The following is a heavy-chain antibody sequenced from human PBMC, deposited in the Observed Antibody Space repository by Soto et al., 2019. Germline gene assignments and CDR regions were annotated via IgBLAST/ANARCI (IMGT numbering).Heavy chain of an antibody. CDR2: ISYDGSNK. D-gene: IGHD6-13*01. CDR3: ARDFDGYRSSWHKGGFDY. J-gene: IGHJ4*02. Sequence: PGGSLRLSCAASGFTFSSYAMHWVRQAPGKGLEWVAVISYDGSNKYYADSVKGRFTISRDNSKNTLYLQMNSLRAEDTAVYYCARDFDGYRSSWHKGGFDYCGQRSLVTVYS. V-gene: IGHV3-30-3*01. CDR1: GFTFSSYA.